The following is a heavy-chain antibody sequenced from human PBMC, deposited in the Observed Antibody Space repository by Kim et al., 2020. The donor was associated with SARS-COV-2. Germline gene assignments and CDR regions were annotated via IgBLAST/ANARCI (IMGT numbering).Heavy chain of an antibody. V-gene: IGHV4-59*01. Sequence: SETLSLTCTVSGGSISSYYWSWIRQPPGKGLEWIGYIYYSGSTNYNPSLKSRVTISVDTSKNQFSLKLSSVTAADTAVYYCARIYSGYDSDYYYYGMDVWGQGTTVTVSS. CDR2: IYYSGST. D-gene: IGHD5-12*01. J-gene: IGHJ6*02. CDR3: ARIYSGYDSDYYYYGMDV. CDR1: GGSISSYY.